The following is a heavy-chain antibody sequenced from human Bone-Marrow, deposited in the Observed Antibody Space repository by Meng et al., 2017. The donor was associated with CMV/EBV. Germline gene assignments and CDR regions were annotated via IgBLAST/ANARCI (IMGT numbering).Heavy chain of an antibody. V-gene: IGHV6-1*01. Sequence: SQTLPLTCSIPGDSVSSNSSAWDWIRQSPSRGLEWLGRTYYRSKWYNDYAVSVKSRITINPDTSKNQFSLQLNSVTPEDTAVYYCAREGYDFSIYWGQGTLVTVSS. CDR3: AREGYDFSIY. D-gene: IGHD5-12*01. CDR2: TYYRSKWYN. J-gene: IGHJ4*02. CDR1: GDSVSSNSSA.